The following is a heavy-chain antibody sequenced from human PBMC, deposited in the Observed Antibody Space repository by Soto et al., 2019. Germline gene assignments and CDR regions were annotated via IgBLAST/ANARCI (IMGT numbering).Heavy chain of an antibody. CDR1: GTSISSYY. CDR2: IHYSGSS. D-gene: IGHD6-19*01. V-gene: IGHV4-59*12. J-gene: IGHJ4*02. Sequence: PSETLSLTCSVSGTSISSYYWTWIRQPPGKGLEWIGFIHYSGSSNYNPSLKSRVTLSVDTSKNQFSLYLQMNSLRAEDTAVYYCARDLQPYSSGWYGTFDDWGQGTLVTVSS. CDR3: ARDLQPYSSGWYGTFDD.